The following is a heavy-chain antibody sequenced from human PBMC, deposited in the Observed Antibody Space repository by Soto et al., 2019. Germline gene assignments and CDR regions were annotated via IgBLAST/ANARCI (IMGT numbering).Heavy chain of an antibody. Sequence: GGSLRLSCGASGFTFSSYTMNWVRQAPGKGLEWVSGINNGGRTNYAGSVKGRFTISRDDCKNTLYLQIISLRAEDTAVYYCAKDLRPDGVWDFDYWGQGTLVTVSS. CDR3: AKDLRPDGVWDFDY. CDR2: INNGGRT. J-gene: IGHJ4*02. V-gene: IGHV3-23*01. CDR1: GFTFSSYT. D-gene: IGHD4-17*01.